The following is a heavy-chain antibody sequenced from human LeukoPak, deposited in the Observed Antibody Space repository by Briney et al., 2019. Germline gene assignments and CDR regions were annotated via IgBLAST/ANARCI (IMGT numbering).Heavy chain of an antibody. Sequence: ASVKVSCKASGYTFTGYYMHWVRQAPGQGLEWMGWINPNSGGTNYAQKFQGRVTITADKSTSTAYMELSSLRSEDTAVYYCASVGSSGPNTSYWGQGTLVTVSS. CDR1: GYTFTGYY. V-gene: IGHV1-2*02. CDR3: ASVGSSGPNTSY. CDR2: INPNSGGT. J-gene: IGHJ4*02. D-gene: IGHD3-22*01.